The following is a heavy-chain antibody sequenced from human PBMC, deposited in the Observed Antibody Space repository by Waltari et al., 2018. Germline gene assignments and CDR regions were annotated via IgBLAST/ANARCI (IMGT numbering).Heavy chain of an antibody. CDR1: GGSFSGYY. Sequence: QVQLQQWGAGLLKPSETLSLTCAVYGGSFSGYYWTWIRQPPGKGLEWIGEINHSGSTNYNPSLKSRVTISVDTSKNQFSLKLSSVTAADTAVYYCAIGPEQYYYGSGSYHYYYYYRDVWGKGTTVTVSS. CDR3: AIGPEQYYYGSGSYHYYYYYRDV. V-gene: IGHV4-34*01. D-gene: IGHD3-10*01. J-gene: IGHJ6*03. CDR2: INHSGST.